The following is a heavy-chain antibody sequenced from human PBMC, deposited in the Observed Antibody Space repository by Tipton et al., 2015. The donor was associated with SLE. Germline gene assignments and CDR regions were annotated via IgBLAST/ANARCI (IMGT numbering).Heavy chain of an antibody. D-gene: IGHD2-15*01. V-gene: IGHV3-30*18. CDR3: AKDGGINIVVVVEY. Sequence: SLRLSCAASGFTFSSYGMHWVRQAPGKGLEWVAVISYDGSNKYYADSVKGRFTISRDNSKNTLYLQMNSLRAEDTAVYYCAKDGGINIVVVVEYGGQGTLVTVSS. CDR2: ISYDGSNK. J-gene: IGHJ1*01. CDR1: GFTFSSYG.